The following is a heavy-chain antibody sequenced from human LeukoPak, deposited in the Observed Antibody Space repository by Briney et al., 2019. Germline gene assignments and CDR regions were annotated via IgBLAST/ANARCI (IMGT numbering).Heavy chain of an antibody. CDR2: LYSGGNT. CDR1: GFTVRSNY. J-gene: IGHJ4*02. CDR3: ARWDVATSFDY. V-gene: IGHV3-66*01. Sequence: GGSLRLSCAASGFTVRSNYMNWVRQAPGKGLEWVSILYSGGNTYYADSVKGRFTISRDNSKNTLYLQMNSLRAEDTAVYYCARWDVATSFDYWGQGTLVTVSS. D-gene: IGHD1-26*01.